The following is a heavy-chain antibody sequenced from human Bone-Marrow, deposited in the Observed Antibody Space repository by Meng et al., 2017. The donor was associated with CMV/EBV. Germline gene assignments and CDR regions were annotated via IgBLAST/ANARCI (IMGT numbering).Heavy chain of an antibody. V-gene: IGHV3-73*01. CDR1: GFTFSSYW. D-gene: IGHD3-22*01. Sequence: GGSLRLSCAASGFTFSSYWMSWVRQASGKGLEWVGRIRSKANSYATAYAASVKGRFTISRDDSKNTAYLQMHSLKTEDTAVYYCTRRYYDSSGYYDWSQGQLVTVSS. J-gene: IGHJ4*02. CDR2: IRSKANSYAT. CDR3: TRRYYDSSGYYD.